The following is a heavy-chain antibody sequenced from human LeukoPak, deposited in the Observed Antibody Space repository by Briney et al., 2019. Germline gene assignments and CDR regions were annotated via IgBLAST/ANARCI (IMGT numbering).Heavy chain of an antibody. D-gene: IGHD6-19*01. CDR2: INHSGST. Sequence: SETLSLTCVVYGGSFSGYYWSWIRQPPGKGLEWIGEINHSGSTNYNPSPKSRVTISVDTSKNQFSLKLSSVTAADTAVYYCARGLAVAGTRYFDLWGRGTPVTVSS. CDR3: ARGLAVAGTRYFDL. V-gene: IGHV4-34*01. CDR1: GGSFSGYY. J-gene: IGHJ2*01.